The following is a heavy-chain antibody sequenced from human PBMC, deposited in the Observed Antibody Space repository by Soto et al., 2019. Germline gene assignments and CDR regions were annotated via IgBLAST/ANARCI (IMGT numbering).Heavy chain of an antibody. D-gene: IGHD6-13*01. CDR1: GGSFSGYY. CDR2: INHSGST. J-gene: IGHJ4*02. CDR3: ARLVGNSWIDY. Sequence: PSETLSLTRAVYGGSFSGYYWSWIRQPPGKGLEWIGEINHSGSTNYNPSLKSRVTISVDTSKNQFSLKLSSVTAADTAVYYCARLVGNSWIDYWGQGTLVTVSS. V-gene: IGHV4-34*01.